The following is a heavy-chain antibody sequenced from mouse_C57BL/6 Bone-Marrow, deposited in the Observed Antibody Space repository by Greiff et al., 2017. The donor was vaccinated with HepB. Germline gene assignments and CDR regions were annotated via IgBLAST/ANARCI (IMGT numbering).Heavy chain of an antibody. CDR3: ARRLYYDYDVED. CDR1: GYTFTSYT. V-gene: IGHV1-4*01. J-gene: IGHJ2*01. CDR2: INPSSGYT. Sequence: QVQLQQSGAELARPGASVKMSCKASGYTFTSYTMHWVKQRPGQGLEWIGYINPSSGYTKYNQKFKDKATLTADKSSSTAYMQLSSLTSEDSAVYYCARRLYYDYDVEDWGQGTTLTVSS. D-gene: IGHD2-4*01.